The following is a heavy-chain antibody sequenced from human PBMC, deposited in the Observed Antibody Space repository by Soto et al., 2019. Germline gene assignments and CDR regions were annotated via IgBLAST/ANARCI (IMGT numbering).Heavy chain of an antibody. Sequence: GGSLRLSCSASGFTFSSYAMHWVRQAPGKGLEYVSAISSNGGSTYYADSVKGRFTISRDNSKNTLYLQMSSLRAEDTAVYYCVKAYYYDSSGSSADWFDPWGQGTLVTVSS. CDR1: GFTFSSYA. CDR3: VKAYYYDSSGSSADWFDP. D-gene: IGHD3-22*01. V-gene: IGHV3-64D*08. J-gene: IGHJ5*02. CDR2: ISSNGGST.